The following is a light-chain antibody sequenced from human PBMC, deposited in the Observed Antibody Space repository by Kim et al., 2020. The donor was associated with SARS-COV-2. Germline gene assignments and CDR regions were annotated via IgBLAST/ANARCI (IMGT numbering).Light chain of an antibody. CDR2: DAT. CDR1: SSDVGGYKY. V-gene: IGLV2-14*04. CDR3: TSYTSSSKYV. Sequence: GQSITISCTGTSSDVGGYKYVSWYQQHPDKAPKLIIYDATERPSGISNRFSGSKSGNTASLTISGLQVEDEADYYCTSYTSSSKYVFGSGTNVTVL. J-gene: IGLJ1*01.